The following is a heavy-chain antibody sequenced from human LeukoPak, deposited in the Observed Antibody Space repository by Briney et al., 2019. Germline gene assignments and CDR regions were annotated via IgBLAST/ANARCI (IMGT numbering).Heavy chain of an antibody. CDR2: ISYDGSNK. J-gene: IGHJ5*02. CDR3: ARDSTPEGYYDSSGPTSLDP. D-gene: IGHD3-22*01. Sequence: PGGSLRLSCAASGFTFSSYAMHWVRQAPGKGLEWVAVISYDGSNKYYADSVKGRFTISRDNSKYTLYLQMNSLRAEDTAVYYCARDSTPEGYYDSSGPTSLDPWGQGTLVTVSS. CDR1: GFTFSSYA. V-gene: IGHV3-30-3*01.